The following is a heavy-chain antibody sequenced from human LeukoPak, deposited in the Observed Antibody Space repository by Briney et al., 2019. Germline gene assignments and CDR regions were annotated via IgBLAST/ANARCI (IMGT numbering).Heavy chain of an antibody. J-gene: IGHJ5*01. CDR3: ARGWGSTSSNYFDP. Sequence: PSETLSLTCAVYGGSFSGYYWSWIRQPPGKGLEWIGEINHSGSTNYNPSLKSRVTISVDTSKNQFSLKLSSVTAADTAVYYCARGWGSTSSNYFDPWGQGTLVTVSS. CDR1: GGSFSGYY. CDR2: INHSGST. D-gene: IGHD2-2*01. V-gene: IGHV4-34*01.